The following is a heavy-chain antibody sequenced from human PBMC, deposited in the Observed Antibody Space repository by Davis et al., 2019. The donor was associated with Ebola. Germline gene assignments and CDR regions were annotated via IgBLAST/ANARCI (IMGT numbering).Heavy chain of an antibody. CDR1: GFTFSNYW. V-gene: IGHV3-74*01. CDR3: ATSYFTVTTLY. Sequence: GESLKISCAASGFTFSNYWMHWVRQAPGKGLVWVSRIYSDGSSTNYADSVKGRFTISRDSAKNTLYLQMNSLRAEDTAMYYCATSYFTVTTLYWGQGTLVTVSS. J-gene: IGHJ4*02. D-gene: IGHD4-17*01. CDR2: IYSDGSST.